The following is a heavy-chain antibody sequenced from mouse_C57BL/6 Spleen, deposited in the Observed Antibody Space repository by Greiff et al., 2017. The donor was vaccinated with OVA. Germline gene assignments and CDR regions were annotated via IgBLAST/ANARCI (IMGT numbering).Heavy chain of an antibody. V-gene: IGHV1-18*01. J-gene: IGHJ2*01. CDR3: ARSNYYYGSTYFDY. CDR2: INPNNGGT. D-gene: IGHD1-1*01. Sequence: EVQLQESGPELVKPGASVKIPCKASGYTFTDYNMDWVKQSHGKSLEWIGDINPNNGGTIYNQKFKGKATLTVDKSSSTAYMELRSLTSEDTAVYYCARSNYYYGSTYFDYWGQGTTLTVSS. CDR1: GYTFTDYN.